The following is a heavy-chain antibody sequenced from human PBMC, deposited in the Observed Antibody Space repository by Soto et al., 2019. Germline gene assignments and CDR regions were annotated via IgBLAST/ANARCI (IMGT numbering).Heavy chain of an antibody. CDR3: ARGPPIVGNTTPLDS. D-gene: IGHD1-26*01. CDR2: IYHAGST. CDR1: GGSITNSNW. J-gene: IGHJ4*02. V-gene: IGHV4-4*02. Sequence: QAQLQESGPRLVKPSGTLSLTYTVSGGSITNSNWWSWVRLPPAKGLEWIGDIYHAGSTKYNPSLERRVTMSVDTSNNQFALTLTSVTAADTAVYFCARGPPIVGNTTPLDSWGQGTLVTVS.